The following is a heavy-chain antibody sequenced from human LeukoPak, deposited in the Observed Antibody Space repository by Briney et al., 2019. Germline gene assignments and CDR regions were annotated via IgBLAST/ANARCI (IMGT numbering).Heavy chain of an antibody. V-gene: IGHV3-21*01. J-gene: IGHJ6*03. CDR1: GFTFSSYS. CDR3: ARWFCSSSTCSVQGAGYYMDV. D-gene: IGHD2-2*01. Sequence: GGSLRLSCAASGFTFSSYSMNWVRQAPGKGLEWVSSISSSSYIYYADPVKGRFTISRDNAKNSLYLQMNSLRAEDTAVYYCARWFCSSSTCSVQGAGYYMDVWGKGTTVTVSS. CDR2: ISSSSYI.